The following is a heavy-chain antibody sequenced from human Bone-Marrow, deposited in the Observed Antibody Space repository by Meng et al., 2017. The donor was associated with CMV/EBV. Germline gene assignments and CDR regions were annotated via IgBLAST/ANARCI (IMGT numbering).Heavy chain of an antibody. V-gene: IGHV4-4*02. Sequence: SETLSLTCAVSGGSISSSNWWSWVRQPPGKGLEWIGEIYHSGSTNYNPSLKSRVTISVDTSKNQFSLKLSSVTDADTAVYYCARGGSITIFGVAARTGWFDPWGQGTLVTVSS. CDR1: GGSISSSNW. CDR3: ARGGSITIFGVAARTGWFDP. J-gene: IGHJ5*02. D-gene: IGHD3-3*01. CDR2: IYHSGST.